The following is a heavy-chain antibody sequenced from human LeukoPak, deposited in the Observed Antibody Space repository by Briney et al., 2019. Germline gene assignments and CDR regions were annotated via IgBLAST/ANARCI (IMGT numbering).Heavy chain of an antibody. J-gene: IGHJ6*02. V-gene: IGHV1-2*04. CDR1: GYTFTGYY. D-gene: IGHD5-12*01. Sequence: GASVKVSCKASGYTFTGYYMHWVRQAPGQGLKWMGWINPNSGGTNYAQKFQGWVTMTRDTSISTAYMELSRLRSDDTAVYYCARALKWHYGMDVWGQGTTVTVSS. CDR3: ARALKWHYGMDV. CDR2: INPNSGGT.